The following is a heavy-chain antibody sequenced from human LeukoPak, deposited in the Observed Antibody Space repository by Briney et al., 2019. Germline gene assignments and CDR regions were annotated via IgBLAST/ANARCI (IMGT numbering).Heavy chain of an antibody. Sequence: GGSLRLSCAASGFTVSSNYMSWVRQAPGKGLEWVSVIYSGGSTYYADSVKGRFTISRDNSKNTLYLQMNSLRAEDTAVYYCARDGRGYSGYHFDYWGQGTLVTVSS. V-gene: IGHV3-53*01. CDR3: ARDGRGYSGYHFDY. D-gene: IGHD5-12*01. CDR1: GFTVSSNY. J-gene: IGHJ4*02. CDR2: IYSGGST.